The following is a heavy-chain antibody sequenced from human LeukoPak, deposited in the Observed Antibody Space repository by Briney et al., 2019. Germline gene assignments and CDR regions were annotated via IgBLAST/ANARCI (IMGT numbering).Heavy chain of an antibody. Sequence: SETLSLTCTVSGASISHFSWTWMRQPPGKGLEWIGYMSHSGNTNYNPSLKNRVTISVDRSKNHLSLGLGSVTAADTAVYYCARHGGETIVAAVLHAFDIWGQGTMVTVSS. D-gene: IGHD5-12*01. V-gene: IGHV4-59*08. CDR1: GASISHFS. CDR2: MSHSGNT. CDR3: ARHGGETIVAAVLHAFDI. J-gene: IGHJ3*02.